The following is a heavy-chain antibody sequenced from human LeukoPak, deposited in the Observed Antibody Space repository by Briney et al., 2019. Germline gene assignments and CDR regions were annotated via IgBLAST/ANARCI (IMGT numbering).Heavy chain of an antibody. CDR2: ISTTGGA. D-gene: IGHD3-3*01. V-gene: IGHV4-4*07. J-gene: IGHJ5*02. CDR1: GGSISSYY. CDR3: ARSSSITIFGVINWFDP. Sequence: SETLSLTCTVSGGSISSYYWSWIRQSAGKGLEWIGRISTTGGASYNPSLRSRLTMSVDTSKNQFSLTLSYVTAADTAVYYYARSSSITIFGVINWFDPWGQGTLVTVSS.